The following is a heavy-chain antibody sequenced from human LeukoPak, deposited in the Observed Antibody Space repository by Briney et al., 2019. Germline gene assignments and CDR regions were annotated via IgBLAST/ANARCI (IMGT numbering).Heavy chain of an antibody. V-gene: IGHV3-9*01. CDR1: GFTFDDYA. CDR2: ITWNSGSI. CDR3: AKAERGYFDY. Sequence: GGSLRLSCAASGFTFDDYAMHWVRQAPGKGLEWVSGITWNSGSIGYADSVKGRFTISRDNAKNSLYLQMNSLRAEDTALYYCAKAERGYFDYWGQGTLVTVSS. J-gene: IGHJ4*02.